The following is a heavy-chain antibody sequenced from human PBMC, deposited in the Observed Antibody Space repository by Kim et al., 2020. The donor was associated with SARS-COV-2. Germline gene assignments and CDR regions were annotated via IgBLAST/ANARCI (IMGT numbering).Heavy chain of an antibody. J-gene: IGHJ4*02. CDR2: VFDSETT. V-gene: IGHV4-59*13. CDR1: GGSMNHFH. D-gene: IGHD2-21*01. CDR3: ARGRDGYNYDFDS. Sequence: SETLSLTCTVSGGSMNHFHWTWIRQSPGRGLEWIGYVFDSETTNYNPSLQSRVSMSIDTSKNQVSLKVRSVTAADTAFYYCARGRDGYNYDFDSWGQGILVTVSS.